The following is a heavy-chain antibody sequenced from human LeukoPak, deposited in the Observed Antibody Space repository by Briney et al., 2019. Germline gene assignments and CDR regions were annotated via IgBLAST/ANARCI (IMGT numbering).Heavy chain of an antibody. V-gene: IGHV1-18*01. CDR1: GYTFTSYG. CDR2: ISAYNGNT. J-gene: IGHJ4*02. Sequence: ASVKVSCKASGYTFTSYGISWVRQAPGQGLEWMGWISAYNGNTNYAQKLQGRVTMTTDTSTSTAYMELRSLRSDDTGVYYCASLAAAGGYFDYWGQGTLVTVSS. CDR3: ASLAAAGGYFDY. D-gene: IGHD6-13*01.